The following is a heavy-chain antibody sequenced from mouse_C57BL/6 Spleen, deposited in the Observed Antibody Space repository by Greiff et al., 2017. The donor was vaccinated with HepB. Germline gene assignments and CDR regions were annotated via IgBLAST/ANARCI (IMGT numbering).Heavy chain of an antibody. CDR3: ARRSYGSSYFAY. V-gene: IGHV5-17*01. CDR2: ISSGSSTI. CDR1: GFTFSDYG. D-gene: IGHD1-1*01. J-gene: IGHJ3*01. Sequence: EVKLQESGGGLVKPGGSLKLSCAASGFTFSDYGMHWVRQAPEKGLEWVAYISSGSSTIYYADTVKGRVTISRDNAKNTLFLQMTSLRSEDTAMYYCARRSYGSSYFAYWGQGTLVTVSA.